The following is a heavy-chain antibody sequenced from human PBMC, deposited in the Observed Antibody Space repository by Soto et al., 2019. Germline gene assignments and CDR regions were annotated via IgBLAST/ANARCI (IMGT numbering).Heavy chain of an antibody. J-gene: IGHJ4*02. CDR2: ISAYNGNT. CDR1: GYTFTSYG. V-gene: IGHV1-18*04. Sequence: ASVKVSCKASGYTFTSYGISWVRQAPGQGLEWMGWISAYNGNTNYAQKLQGRVTMTTDTSTSTAYMELRSLRSDDTAVYYCAREGTIFGVVIIFDYWGQGTLVTVSS. CDR3: AREGTIFGVVIIFDY. D-gene: IGHD3-3*01.